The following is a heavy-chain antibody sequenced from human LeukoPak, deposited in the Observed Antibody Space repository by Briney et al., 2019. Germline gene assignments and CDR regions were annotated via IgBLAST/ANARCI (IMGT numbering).Heavy chain of an antibody. D-gene: IGHD3-16*02. V-gene: IGHV1-24*01. CDR1: GYTLTELS. Sequence: ASVKVSCKVSGYTLTELSMHWVRQAPGKGLEWMGGFDPEDGETIYAQKFQGRVTMTEDTSTDTAYMELSSLRSEDTAVYYCATVRLRLGELSQYYFDYWGQGTLVTVSS. J-gene: IGHJ4*02. CDR3: ATVRLRLGELSQYYFDY. CDR2: FDPEDGET.